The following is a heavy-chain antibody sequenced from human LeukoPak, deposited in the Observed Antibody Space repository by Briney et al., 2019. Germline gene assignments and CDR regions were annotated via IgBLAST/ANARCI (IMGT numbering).Heavy chain of an antibody. J-gene: IGHJ4*02. D-gene: IGHD3-10*01. Sequence: SETLSLTCAVYGGSFSGYYWSWIRQPPGKGLEWIGEINHSGSTNYNPSLKSRVTISVDTSKNQFSLKLSSVTAADTAVYYCARQKPYYYGSGSYFDYWGQGTLVTVSS. V-gene: IGHV4-34*01. CDR1: GGSFSGYY. CDR2: INHSGST. CDR3: ARQKPYYYGSGSYFDY.